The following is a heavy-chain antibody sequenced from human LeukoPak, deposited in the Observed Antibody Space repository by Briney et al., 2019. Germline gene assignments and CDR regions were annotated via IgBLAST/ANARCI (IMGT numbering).Heavy chain of an antibody. CDR2: IIPILGIA. CDR3: ARVVPDSSSLGY. V-gene: IGHV1-69*04. J-gene: IGHJ4*02. D-gene: IGHD6-13*01. Sequence: SVKVSCKASGGTFSSYAISWVRQAPGQGLEWMGRIIPILGIANYAQKFQGRVTITADKSTSTAYMELSSLRSEDTAVYYCARVVPDSSSLGYWGQGTLVTVSS. CDR1: GGTFSSYA.